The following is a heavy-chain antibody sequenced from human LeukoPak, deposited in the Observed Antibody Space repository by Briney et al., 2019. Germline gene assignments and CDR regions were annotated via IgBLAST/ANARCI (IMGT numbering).Heavy chain of an antibody. V-gene: IGHV3-74*01. D-gene: IGHD6-6*01. CDR2: ISPTGSTT. CDR3: ARGPNSNWSGLDF. CDR1: GFSFSGHW. J-gene: IGHJ4*02. Sequence: PGGSLRLSCTASGFSFSGHWMHWARQLPGKGLVWVPRISPTGSTTSYADSVKGRFTVSRDNAKNTLYLQVNNLGAEDTAVYYCARGPNSNWSGLDFWGQGTLLTVSS.